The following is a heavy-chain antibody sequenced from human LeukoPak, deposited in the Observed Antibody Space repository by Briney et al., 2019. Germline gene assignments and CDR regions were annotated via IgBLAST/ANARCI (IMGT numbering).Heavy chain of an antibody. J-gene: IGHJ5*02. CDR3: ARDWHTMVRGVITNWFDP. V-gene: IGHV4-59*01. D-gene: IGHD3-10*01. Sequence: PSETLSLTCTVSGGSISSYYWSWIRQPPGKGLEWIGYIYYSGSTNYNPSLKSRVTISVDTSKNQFSLKLSSVTAADTAVYYCARDWHTMVRGVITNWFDPWGQGTLVTVSS. CDR2: IYYSGST. CDR1: GGSISSYY.